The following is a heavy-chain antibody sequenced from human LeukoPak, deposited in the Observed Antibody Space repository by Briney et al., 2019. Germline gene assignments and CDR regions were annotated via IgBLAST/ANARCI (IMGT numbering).Heavy chain of an antibody. Sequence: GGSLRLSCAASGFTFSSYAMSWVRQAPGKGLEWVSSISSSSSYIYYADSVKGRFTISRDNAKNSLYLQMNSLRAEDTAVYYCARSRAMDAFDIWGQGTMVTVSS. CDR2: ISSSSSYI. V-gene: IGHV3-21*01. CDR3: ARSRAMDAFDI. CDR1: GFTFSSYA. J-gene: IGHJ3*02.